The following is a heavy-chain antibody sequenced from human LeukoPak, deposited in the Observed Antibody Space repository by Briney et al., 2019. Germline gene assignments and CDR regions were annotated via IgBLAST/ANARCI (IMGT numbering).Heavy chain of an antibody. CDR1: GFTFSSYG. CDR2: ISDDGSNK. CDR3: ARDRSGSWTIDY. J-gene: IGHJ4*02. D-gene: IGHD3-10*01. Sequence: GGSLRLSCAASGFTFSSYGMHWVRQVSGKGLEWVAAISDDGSNKYYADSVKGRFTISRDKSKNTLYLQMNSLRAEDTAVYYCARDRSGSWTIDYWGQRTLVTVSS. V-gene: IGHV3-30*03.